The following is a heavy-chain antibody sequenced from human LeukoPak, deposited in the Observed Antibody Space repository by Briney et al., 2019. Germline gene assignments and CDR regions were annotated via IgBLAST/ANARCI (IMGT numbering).Heavy chain of an antibody. CDR2: IYYSGST. CDR3: ARGFPYSSSWYSDNWFDP. J-gene: IGHJ5*02. CDR1: GGSISSYY. Sequence: PSETLSLTCTVSGGSISSYYWSWIRQPPGKGLEWIGYIYYSGSTNYNPSLKSRVTISVDTSKNQFSLKLSSVTAADTAVYYCARGFPYSSSWYSDNWFDPWGQGTLVTVSS. D-gene: IGHD6-13*01. V-gene: IGHV4-59*08.